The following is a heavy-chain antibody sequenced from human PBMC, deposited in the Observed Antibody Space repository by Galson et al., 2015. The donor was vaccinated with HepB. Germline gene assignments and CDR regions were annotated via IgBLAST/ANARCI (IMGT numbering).Heavy chain of an antibody. J-gene: IGHJ6*02. CDR1: GGSFSGYY. CDR2: INHSGST. CDR3: ARGLDYDFWSGYYYYYYGMDV. D-gene: IGHD3-3*01. V-gene: IGHV4-34*01. Sequence: SETLSLTCAVYGGSFSGYYWSWIRQPPGKGLEWIGEINHSGSTNYNPSLKSRVTISVDTSKNQFSLKLSSVTAADTAVYYCARGLDYDFWSGYYYYYYGMDVWGQGTTVTVSS.